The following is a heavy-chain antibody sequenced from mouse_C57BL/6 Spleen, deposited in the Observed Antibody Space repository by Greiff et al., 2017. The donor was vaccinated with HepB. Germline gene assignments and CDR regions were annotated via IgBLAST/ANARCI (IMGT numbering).Heavy chain of an antibody. CDR3: ATRDSMDY. J-gene: IGHJ4*01. Sequence: VQLQESGAELVRPGSSVKLSCKASGYTFTSYWMEWVKQRPGQGLEWIGNIYPSDSETHYNQKFKDKATLTVDKSSSTAYMQLSSLTSEDSAVYYCATRDSMDYWGQGTSVTVSS. CDR1: GYTFTSYW. V-gene: IGHV1-61*01. CDR2: IYPSDSET.